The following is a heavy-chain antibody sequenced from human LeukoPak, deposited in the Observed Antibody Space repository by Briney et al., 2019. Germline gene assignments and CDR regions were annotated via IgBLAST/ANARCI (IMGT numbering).Heavy chain of an antibody. D-gene: IGHD2-2*01. CDR1: GGSISSYY. V-gene: IGHV4-59*12. CDR2: IYYSGST. CDR3: ARGPMAGEVPAARGDHWFDP. J-gene: IGHJ5*02. Sequence: SETLSLTCTVSGGSISSYYWSWIRQPPGKGLVWIGYIYYSGSTNYNPSLKSRVTISVDTSENQFSLKLSSVTAADTAVYYCARGPMAGEVPAARGDHWFDPWGQGTLVTVSS.